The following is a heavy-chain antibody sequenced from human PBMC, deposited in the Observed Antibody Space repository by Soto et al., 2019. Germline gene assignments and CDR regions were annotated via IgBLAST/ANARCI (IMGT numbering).Heavy chain of an antibody. J-gene: IGHJ4*02. CDR3: ARGIQHYYDSSAYYYDY. V-gene: IGHV4-31*03. Sequence: QVQLQESGPGLVKPSQTLSLTCTVSGASISSGGYYWSWIRQYPGKGLEWIGYVYYSGSTYYNPSLQDRVTMSVDTSKNQFSLKLSSVTAADTAVFYCARGIQHYYDSSAYYYDYWGQGTLVTVSP. CDR2: VYYSGST. D-gene: IGHD3-22*01. CDR1: GASISSGGYY.